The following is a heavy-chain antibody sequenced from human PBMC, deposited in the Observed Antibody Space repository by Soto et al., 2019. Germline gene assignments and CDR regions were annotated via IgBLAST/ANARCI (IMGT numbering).Heavy chain of an antibody. CDR3: AKDRVNHNSVWDPFDI. J-gene: IGHJ3*02. V-gene: IGHV3-23*01. D-gene: IGHD2-21*01. Sequence: EVQMLESGGGLVQPGGSLRLSCAASGFIFSNYAMSWVRQAPGKGLEWVAGMGGANGDTYYADSVRGRFDISRDNSKSTLFLRMNSLRAEDTAVYYCAKDRVNHNSVWDPFDIWGQGTMVTVSS. CDR2: MGGANGDT. CDR1: GFIFSNYA.